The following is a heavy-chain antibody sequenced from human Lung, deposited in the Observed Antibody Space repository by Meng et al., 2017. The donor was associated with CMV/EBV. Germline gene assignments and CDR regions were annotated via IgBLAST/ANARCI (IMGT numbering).Heavy chain of an antibody. CDR2: ISGSGQDT. CDR3: ARDLQTSCGSPGCYDGFHH. D-gene: IGHD2-2*01. V-gene: IGHV3-21*01. Sequence: GGSLRLSCAASGFTFMPYNMNWVRQAPGKGLEWGSSISGSGQDTYYADSLRGRFTVSRDNRRKALYLQMDALRVEDTAVYYCARDLQTSCGSPGCYDGFHHWGQGTLVTVSS. J-gene: IGHJ4*02. CDR1: GFTFMPYN.